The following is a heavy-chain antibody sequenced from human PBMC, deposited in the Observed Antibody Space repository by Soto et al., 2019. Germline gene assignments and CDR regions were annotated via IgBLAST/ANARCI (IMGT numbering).Heavy chain of an antibody. CDR3: AKDRLGFLEWLLFDY. CDR1: GFTFSSYA. V-gene: IGHV3-23*01. CDR2: ISGSGGST. J-gene: IGHJ4*02. D-gene: IGHD3-3*01. Sequence: GGSLRLSCAASGFTFSSYAMSWVRQAPGKGLEWVSAISGSGGSTYYADSVKGRFTISRDNSKNTLYLQMNSLRAEDTAVYYCAKDRLGFLEWLLFDYWGQGTLVTVSS.